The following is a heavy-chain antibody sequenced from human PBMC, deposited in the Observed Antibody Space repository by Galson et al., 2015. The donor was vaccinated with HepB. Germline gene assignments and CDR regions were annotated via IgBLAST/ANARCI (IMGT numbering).Heavy chain of an antibody. Sequence: SLRLSCAASGFTFSSYTMNWVRQAPGKGLEWVSSISHSSSFMYYADSVKGRFTISRDNARNSLYLQMSSLRAEDTAVYYCARGEAYYNFWSGSHFDHWGRGTLVTVSS. J-gene: IGHJ4*02. CDR2: ISHSSSFM. D-gene: IGHD3-3*01. CDR3: ARGEAYYNFWSGSHFDH. CDR1: GFTFSSYT. V-gene: IGHV3-21*01.